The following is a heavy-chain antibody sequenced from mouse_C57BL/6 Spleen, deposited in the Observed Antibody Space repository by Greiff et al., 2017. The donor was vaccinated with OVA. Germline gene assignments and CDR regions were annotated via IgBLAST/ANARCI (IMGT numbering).Heavy chain of an antibody. D-gene: IGHD2-1*01. Sequence: VKLQESGAELVRPGSSVKLSCKASGYTFTSYWMHWVKQRPIQGLEWIGNIDPSDSETHYNQKFKDKATLTVDKSSSTAYMQLSSLTSEDSAVYYCARGNYPYYAMDYWGQGTSVTVSS. CDR2: IDPSDSET. J-gene: IGHJ4*01. CDR3: ARGNYPYYAMDY. V-gene: IGHV1-52*01. CDR1: GYTFTSYW.